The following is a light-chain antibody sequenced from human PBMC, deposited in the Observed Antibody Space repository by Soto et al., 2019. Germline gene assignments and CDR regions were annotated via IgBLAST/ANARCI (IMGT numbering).Light chain of an antibody. J-gene: IGLJ3*02. CDR1: STNIGAGYD. V-gene: IGLV1-40*01. CDR2: GTT. CDR3: QTYDSSLRGVL. Sequence: QSVLTQPPSVSGAPGQSDTISCAGGSTNIGAGYDVHWYQHFPGTAPKLLIYGTTSRPSGVPDRFSASKSDTSASLAITGLQAEDEADYYCQTYDSSLRGVLFGGGTKLTVL.